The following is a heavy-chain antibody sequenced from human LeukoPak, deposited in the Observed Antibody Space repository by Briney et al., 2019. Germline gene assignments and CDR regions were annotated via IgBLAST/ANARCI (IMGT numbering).Heavy chain of an antibody. V-gene: IGHV1-46*01. CDR3: ARDLDIYYYDSSGYYPDY. CDR2: INPSGGST. Sequence: ASVKVSCKASGYTFTSYYMHWVRQAPGQGLEWMGIINPSGGSTSYAQKFQGRVTMTRDTPTCTVYMELSSLRSEDTAVYYCARDLDIYYYDSSGYYPDYWGQGTLVTVSS. D-gene: IGHD3-22*01. J-gene: IGHJ4*02. CDR1: GYTFTSYY.